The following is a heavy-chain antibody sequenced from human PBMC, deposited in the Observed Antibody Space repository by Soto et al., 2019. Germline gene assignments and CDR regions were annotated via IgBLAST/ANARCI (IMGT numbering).Heavy chain of an antibody. CDR3: AKGVGGGNSVYFDY. D-gene: IGHD3-10*01. CDR2: ISGSGGST. CDR1: GFTFSSHA. Sequence: EVQVLESGGGLVQPGGSLRLSCAASGFTFSSHAMSWVRQAPGKGLEWVSVISGSGGSTYYADSVKGRFTISRDNPKNTLYLQMDTLRAEDTALYSCAKGVGGGNSVYFDYWGQGTLVTVSS. V-gene: IGHV3-23*01. J-gene: IGHJ4*02.